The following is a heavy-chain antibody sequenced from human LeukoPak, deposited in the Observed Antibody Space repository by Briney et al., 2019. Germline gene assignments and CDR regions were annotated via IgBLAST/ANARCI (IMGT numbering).Heavy chain of an antibody. D-gene: IGHD3-22*01. V-gene: IGHV4-4*07. Sequence: PSETLSLTCTVSGGSISSYYWSWIRQPAGKGLEWIGRIYTSGSTNYNPSLKSRVTMSVDTSKNQFSLKLSSVTAADTAVYYCARDLFGRGYYDSSGYYYDDAFDIWGQGTMVTVSS. CDR3: ARDLFGRGYYDSSGYYYDDAFDI. CDR1: GGSISSYY. CDR2: IYTSGST. J-gene: IGHJ3*02.